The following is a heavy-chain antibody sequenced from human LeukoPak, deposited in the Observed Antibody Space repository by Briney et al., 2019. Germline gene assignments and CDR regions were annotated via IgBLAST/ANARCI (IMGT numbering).Heavy chain of an antibody. CDR3: ARDHEYYDFWSGYFWFDP. D-gene: IGHD3-3*01. CDR1: GYTFTSYY. CDR2: INPSGGST. V-gene: IGHV1-46*01. J-gene: IGHJ5*02. Sequence: ASVKGSCKASGYTFTSYYMHWVRQAPGQGLEWMGIINPSGGSTSYAQKFQGRVTMTRDTSTSTVYMELSSLRSEDTAVYYCARDHEYYDFWSGYFWFDPWGQGTLVTVSS.